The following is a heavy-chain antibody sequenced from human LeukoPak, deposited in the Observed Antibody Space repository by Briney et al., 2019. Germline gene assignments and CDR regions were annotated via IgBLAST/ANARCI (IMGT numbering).Heavy chain of an antibody. CDR3: ARDGGGGVSDY. V-gene: IGHV1-2*02. D-gene: IGHD3-16*01. CDR1: GYTFTGYY. CDR2: INPNSGGT. J-gene: IGHJ4*02. Sequence: ASVKVSCKASGYTFTGYYMHWVRQAPGQGLEWMGWINPNSGGTNYAQKFQGRVTMTTDTSTSTAYMELRSLRSDDTAVYYCARDGGGGVSDYWGQGTLVTVSS.